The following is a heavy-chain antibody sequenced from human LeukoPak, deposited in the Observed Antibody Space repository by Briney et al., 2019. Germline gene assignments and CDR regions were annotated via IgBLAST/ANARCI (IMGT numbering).Heavy chain of an antibody. V-gene: IGHV3-23*01. Sequence: AQFLRCSRAGSASTSRREEINWVAQSLRKGLEWVSAISGSGDNTYYADSVKGRFTISRDNSKNTLYVQMNSLRAEDTAVYYCAKSKVVDATMGRFDYWGQGTLVTVTS. CDR1: ASTSRREE. CDR2: ISGSGDNT. D-gene: IGHD2-15*01. CDR3: AKSKVVDATMGRFDY. J-gene: IGHJ4*02.